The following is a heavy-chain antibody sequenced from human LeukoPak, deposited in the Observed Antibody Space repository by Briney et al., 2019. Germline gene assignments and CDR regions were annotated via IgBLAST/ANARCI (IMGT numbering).Heavy chain of an antibody. J-gene: IGHJ5*02. D-gene: IGHD2-2*01. V-gene: IGHV1-46*01. CDR3: ARDGCSSTSCYGGGDWFDP. Sequence: ASVKVSCKASGYTFTSYYMHWVRQAPGQGLEWMGIINPSGGSTSYAQKFQGRVTMTRDTSTSTVYMELSSLRSEDTAVYYCARDGCSSTSCYGGGDWFDPWGQGTLVTVSS. CDR1: GYTFTSYY. CDR2: INPSGGST.